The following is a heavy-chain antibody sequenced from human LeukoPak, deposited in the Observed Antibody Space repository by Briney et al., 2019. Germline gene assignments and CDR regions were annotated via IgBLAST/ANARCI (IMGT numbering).Heavy chain of an antibody. CDR3: TRHPGGNAAHRFDY. V-gene: IGHV4-39*01. J-gene: IGHJ4*02. CDR1: GGSISSDTYC. Sequence: SETLSLTCTVSGGSISSDTYCWGWIRQPPGTGLEWIGIIYYSGTTYHNPSLKSRVTISVDTSKNQFSLNLNSVTAADAAVYYCTRHPGGNAAHRFDYWGQGLLVTVSS. D-gene: IGHD4-23*01. CDR2: IYYSGTT.